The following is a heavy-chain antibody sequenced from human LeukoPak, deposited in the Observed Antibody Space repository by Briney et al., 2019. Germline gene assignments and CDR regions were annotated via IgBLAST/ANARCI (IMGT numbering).Heavy chain of an antibody. CDR3: ARGPSGVLRYFDRLPRGGFWFDP. CDR1: GYSIRSAYY. CDR2: VYHSGIS. D-gene: IGHD3-9*01. V-gene: IGHV4-38-2*01. J-gene: IGHJ5*02. Sequence: SETLSLTCAVSGYSIRSAYYWGWIRQPPGKGLEWIGSVYHSGISYSNPSLKSRVTISVDTSKNQFSLKLSSVTAADTAVYYCARGPSGVLRYFDRLPRGGFWFDPWGQGTLVTVSS.